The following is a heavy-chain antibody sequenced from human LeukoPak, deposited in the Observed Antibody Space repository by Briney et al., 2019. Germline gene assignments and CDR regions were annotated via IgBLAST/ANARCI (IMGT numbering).Heavy chain of an antibody. V-gene: IGHV4-30-4*08. CDR1: GGSISSGDYY. CDR2: IYYSGST. D-gene: IGHD3-3*01. CDR3: VRYYDFWSGLLANWFDP. Sequence: PSETLSLTCTVSGGSISSGDYYWSWIRQPPGKGLEWIGYIYYSGSTYYNPSLKSRVTISVDTSKNQSSLKLSSVTAADTAVYYCVRYYDFWSGLLANWFDPWGQGTLVTVSS. J-gene: IGHJ5*02.